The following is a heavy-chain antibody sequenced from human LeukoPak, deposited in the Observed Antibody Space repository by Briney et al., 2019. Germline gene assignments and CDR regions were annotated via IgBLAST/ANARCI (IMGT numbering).Heavy chain of an antibody. J-gene: IGHJ4*02. V-gene: IGHV3-23*01. CDR3: AKDLGRYRNNFFDY. D-gene: IGHD1-26*01. CDR1: GFTFSSIA. CDR2: ISGSGGGT. Sequence: GGSLRLSCTASGFTFSSIAMSWVRQAPDKGLEWVSTISGSGGGTYYADSVKGRFTISRDDSKNTLYLQMNSLRADDTAVYYCAKDLGRYRNNFFDYWGQGNLVTVSS.